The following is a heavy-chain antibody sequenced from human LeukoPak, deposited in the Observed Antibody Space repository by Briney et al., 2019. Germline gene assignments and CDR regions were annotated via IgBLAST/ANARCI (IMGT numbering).Heavy chain of an antibody. J-gene: IGHJ6*02. D-gene: IGHD3-3*01. CDR3: ARDTIFGVVDYYYGMDV. Sequence: GRSLRLSCAASGFTFSSYGMHWVRQAPGKGLEWVAVIWYDGSNKYYADSVKGRFTISRDNSKNTLYLQMNSLRAEDTAVYYCARDTIFGVVDYYYGMDVWGQGTTVTVSS. CDR2: IWYDGSNK. V-gene: IGHV3-33*01. CDR1: GFTFSSYG.